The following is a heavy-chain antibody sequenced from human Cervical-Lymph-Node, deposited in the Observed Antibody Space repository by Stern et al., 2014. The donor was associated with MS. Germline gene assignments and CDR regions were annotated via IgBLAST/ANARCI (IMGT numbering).Heavy chain of an antibody. CDR3: ARERGGSSWHDY. J-gene: IGHJ4*02. V-gene: IGHV3-11*01. CDR1: GFTFSDYY. Sequence: VQLVESGGGLVKPGGSLRLSCGASGFTFSDYYMCWIRQAPGQGLEWVSYISNSGSTTYYADSVKGRFTISRDNAENSLYLQMNSLRAEDTAVYYCARERGGSSWHDYWGQGTLVSVSS. D-gene: IGHD6-13*01. CDR2: ISNSGSTT.